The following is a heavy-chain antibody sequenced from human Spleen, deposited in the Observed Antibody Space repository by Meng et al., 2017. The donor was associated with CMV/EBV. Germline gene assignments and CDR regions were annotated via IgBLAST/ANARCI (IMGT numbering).Heavy chain of an antibody. Sequence: GESLKISCKGSGYNFINYYIAWVRQKPGKGLESMGVIYPGDSNIRYSPSFQGQVTISADKSSTTTYLEWSNLKASDSAIYYCARQAVPAAVVYGLDVWGQGTTVTVSS. CDR2: IYPGDSNI. D-gene: IGHD2-2*01. V-gene: IGHV5-51*01. CDR1: GYNFINYY. CDR3: ARQAVPAAVVYGLDV. J-gene: IGHJ6*02.